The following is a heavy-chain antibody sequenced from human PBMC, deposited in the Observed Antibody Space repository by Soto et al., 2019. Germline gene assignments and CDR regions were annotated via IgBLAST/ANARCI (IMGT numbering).Heavy chain of an antibody. D-gene: IGHD2-15*01. Sequence: DSVKVSFKACGYPFTNFEINWVRQATGQGPERIGWTNTKTTNTDYAQKFQGRVTMTSNASIGTAFMELSSLRYEDTAVYYCTRGRSGGPWGQGTTVTVSS. V-gene: IGHV1-8*02. CDR3: TRGRSGGP. CDR2: TNTKTTNT. J-gene: IGHJ6*01. CDR1: GYPFTNFE.